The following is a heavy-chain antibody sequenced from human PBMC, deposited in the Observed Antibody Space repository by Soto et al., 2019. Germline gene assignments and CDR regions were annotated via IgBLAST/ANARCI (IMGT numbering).Heavy chain of an antibody. Sequence: EVQLVESGGGLVQPGGSLRLSCAASGFTFRNFAMNWVRQAPGEGLEWVSYIDATSNIIYYEDTVKGRFTISRDNSKNSLFLQMNSLRAEDTAVYYCARDRWHANRYPGAFDFWGRGTMVTVSS. CDR3: ARDRWHANRYPGAFDF. CDR2: IDATSNII. D-gene: IGHD1-20*01. J-gene: IGHJ3*01. CDR1: GFTFRNFA. V-gene: IGHV3-48*03.